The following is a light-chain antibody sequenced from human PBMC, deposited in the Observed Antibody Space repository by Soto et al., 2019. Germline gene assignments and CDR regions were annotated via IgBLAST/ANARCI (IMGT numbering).Light chain of an antibody. V-gene: IGKV3-15*01. J-gene: IGKJ5*01. CDR2: GAS. CDR3: QQYNNWPPAIT. Sequence: EIVMTQSPATLTVSPGERATLSCRASQSFSSNLAWYQQKPGQAPRLVIYGASTRAFGIPGRFSGYGSGTEFTLTISSLQSEDFAIYYCQQYNNWPPAITFGQGTRLEIK. CDR1: QSFSSN.